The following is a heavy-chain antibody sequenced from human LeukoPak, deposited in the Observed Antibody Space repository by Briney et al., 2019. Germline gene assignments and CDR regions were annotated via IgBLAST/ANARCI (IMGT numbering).Heavy chain of an antibody. CDR3: AREGYCSGGTCYGWIPIDY. D-gene: IGHD2-15*01. CDR2: IYYSGST. Sequence: SETLSLTCTVSSGSISSSSYYWGWIRQPPGKGLEWIGSIYYSGSTYYNPSLKSRVTISVDTSNNQFSLKLNSVTAADTAVYYCAREGYCSGGTCYGWIPIDYWGQGTLVTVSS. CDR1: SGSISSSSYY. V-gene: IGHV4-39*07. J-gene: IGHJ4*02.